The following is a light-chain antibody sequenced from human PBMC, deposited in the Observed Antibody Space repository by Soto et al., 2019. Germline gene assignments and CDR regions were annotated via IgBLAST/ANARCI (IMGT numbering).Light chain of an antibody. V-gene: IGKV1-5*03. Sequence: DTQITQSAATVSGSVGDRVTITCRASQTISSWLAWYQQKPGKAPKLLIYKASTLKSGIPARFSGSGSGTEFTLTISSLQPDDFATYYCQHYNSYSEAFGQGTKVDIK. CDR2: KAS. CDR1: QTISSW. J-gene: IGKJ1*01. CDR3: QHYNSYSEA.